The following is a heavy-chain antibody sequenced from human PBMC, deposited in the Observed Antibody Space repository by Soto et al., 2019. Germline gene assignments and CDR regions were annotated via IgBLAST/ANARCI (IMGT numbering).Heavy chain of an antibody. V-gene: IGHV1-3*05. CDR1: GYTFTSYA. Sequence: QVQLVQSGAEEKKPGASVKVSCKASGYTFTSYAMHWVRQAPGQRLEWMGWINAGNGNTKYSQKFQGRVTITRDTPASTTYTELRSLRTEDTAVYYCARSIVVVTALDYWGQGTLVTVSS. D-gene: IGHD2-21*02. J-gene: IGHJ4*02. CDR2: INAGNGNT. CDR3: ARSIVVVTALDY.